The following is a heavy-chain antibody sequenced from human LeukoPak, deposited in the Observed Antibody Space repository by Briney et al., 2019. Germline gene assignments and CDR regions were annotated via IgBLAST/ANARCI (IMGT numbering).Heavy chain of an antibody. D-gene: IGHD3-22*01. CDR2: ISSSGSTI. Sequence: PGGSLRLSCAASGFTFSSYEMNWVRQAPRKGLEWVSYISSSGSTIYYAVSVTGRFTISRDNAKNSLYLQMNSLRAEDTAVYYCARVLRYYYDSSGYLDYWGQGTLVTVSS. V-gene: IGHV3-48*03. CDR1: GFTFSSYE. J-gene: IGHJ4*02. CDR3: ARVLRYYYDSSGYLDY.